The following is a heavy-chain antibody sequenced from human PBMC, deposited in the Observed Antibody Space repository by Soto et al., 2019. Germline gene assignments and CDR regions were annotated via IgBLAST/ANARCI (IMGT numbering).Heavy chain of an antibody. CDR3: ARSAIVLRVYASDRAFDI. CDR2: INHSGST. CDR1: GGSFSGYY. D-gene: IGHD2-8*01. V-gene: IGHV4-34*01. Sequence: SETLSLTCAVYGGSFSGYYWSWIRQPPGKGLEWIGEINHSGSTNYNPSLKSRVTISGDTSKNQFSLKLSSVTAADTAVYYCARSAIVLRVYASDRAFDIWGQGTMVT. J-gene: IGHJ3*02.